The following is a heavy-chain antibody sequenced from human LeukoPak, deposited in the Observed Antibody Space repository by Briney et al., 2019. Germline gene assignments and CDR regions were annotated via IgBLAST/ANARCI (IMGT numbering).Heavy chain of an antibody. Sequence: SETLSLTCTVSGGSISSGSYYWSWIRQPAGKGLEWIGRIYTSGSTNYNPSLKSRVTISVDTSKNQFSLKLSSVTAADTAVYYCAREVKYYYDSRGSETGFDYWGQGTLVTVSS. D-gene: IGHD3-22*01. V-gene: IGHV4-61*02. J-gene: IGHJ4*02. CDR2: IYTSGST. CDR3: AREVKYYYDSRGSETGFDY. CDR1: GGSISSGSYY.